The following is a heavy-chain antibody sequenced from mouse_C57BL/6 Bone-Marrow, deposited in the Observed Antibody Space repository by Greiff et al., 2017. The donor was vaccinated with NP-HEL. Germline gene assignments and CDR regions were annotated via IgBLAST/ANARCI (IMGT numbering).Heavy chain of an antibody. Sequence: QVQLQQSGAELVRPGTSVKMSCKASGYTFTNYWIGWAKQRPGHGLEWIGDIYPGGGYTNYNEKFKGKATLTADKSSSTAYMQFSSLTSEDSAIYYWARSGVFYYGSSLSYWYFEGWGTGATVTVSS. J-gene: IGHJ1*03. CDR3: ARSGVFYYGSSLSYWYFEG. V-gene: IGHV1-63*01. CDR2: IYPGGGYT. D-gene: IGHD1-1*01. CDR1: GYTFTNYW.